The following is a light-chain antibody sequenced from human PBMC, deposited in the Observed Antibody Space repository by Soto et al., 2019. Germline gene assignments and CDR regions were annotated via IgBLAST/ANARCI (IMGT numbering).Light chain of an antibody. CDR3: HQYGISPPRT. Sequence: EIFLTQSPDTLSLSPGERATLSCRASQSVSSSYLAWYQQKPGQAPRLLIYGTSSRATGIPDRFSGSGSGTDFTLTITRLEPEDFAVYYCHQYGISPPRTFGQGTKVDIK. CDR1: QSVSSSY. V-gene: IGKV3-20*01. J-gene: IGKJ1*01. CDR2: GTS.